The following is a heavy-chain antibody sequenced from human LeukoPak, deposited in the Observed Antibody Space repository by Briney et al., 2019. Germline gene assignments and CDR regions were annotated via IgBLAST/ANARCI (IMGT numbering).Heavy chain of an antibody. V-gene: IGHV3-33*01. D-gene: IGHD5-18*01. CDR3: ARDPVIQLRRGRYYGMDV. J-gene: IGHJ6*02. CDR2: IWNDGSNE. CDR1: RFSFSTYG. Sequence: GGSLRLSCAASRFSFSTYGMHWVRQAPGKGLEWVAAIWNDGSNEYYADSVRGRFTISRDNAKNTLYLQMNSLRSDDTAVYYCARDPVIQLRRGRYYGMDVWGQGTTVTVSS.